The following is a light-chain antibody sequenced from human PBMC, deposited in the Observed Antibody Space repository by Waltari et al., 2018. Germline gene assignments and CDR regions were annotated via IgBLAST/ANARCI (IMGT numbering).Light chain of an antibody. CDR1: QSVSSY. CDR2: DAS. J-gene: IGKJ4*01. Sequence: EIVLTQSPATLSLSPGERATLSCRASQSVSSYLAWHQQKPGQAPRLLIYDASNRATGIPARFSGSGSGTDFTLTISSLEPEDFAVYYCQQHSNWPLTFGGGTKVEIK. CDR3: QQHSNWPLT. V-gene: IGKV3-11*01.